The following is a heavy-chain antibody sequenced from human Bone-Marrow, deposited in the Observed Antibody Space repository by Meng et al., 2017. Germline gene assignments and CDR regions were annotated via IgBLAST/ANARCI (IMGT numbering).Heavy chain of an antibody. CDR3: ARGPASGDYGWFDP. CDR2: IIPIFGTA. D-gene: IGHD4-17*01. V-gene: IGHV1-69*05. J-gene: IGHJ5*02. CDR1: GGTFSSYA. Sequence: QAQLVQSGAEVKRPGSSVKVSCKVSGGTFSSYAISWVRQAPGQGLEWMGGIIPIFGTANDAQKFQGRVTITTDESTSTAYMELSSLRSEDTAVYYCARGPASGDYGWFDPWGQGTLVTVSS.